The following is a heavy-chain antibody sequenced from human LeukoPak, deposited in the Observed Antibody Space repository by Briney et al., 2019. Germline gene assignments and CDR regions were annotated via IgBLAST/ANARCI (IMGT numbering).Heavy chain of an antibody. V-gene: IGHV3-48*03. Sequence: GGSLRLSCAASGFTFSSYEMNWVRQAPGKGLEWVSYISSSGSTIYYADSVKGRFTISRDNAKNSLYLQMNSLRAEDTAVYYCARSGIAARPGSGYRGQGTLVTVSS. CDR3: ARSGIAARPGSGY. CDR1: GFTFSSYE. CDR2: ISSSGSTI. D-gene: IGHD6-6*01. J-gene: IGHJ4*02.